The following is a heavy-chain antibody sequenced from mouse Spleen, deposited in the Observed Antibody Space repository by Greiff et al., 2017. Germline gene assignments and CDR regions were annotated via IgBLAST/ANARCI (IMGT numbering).Heavy chain of an antibody. CDR2: ISSGSSTI. CDR1: GFTFSSFG. CDR3: ARWDDYERWYFDV. Sequence: EVKLQESGGGLVQPGGSRKLSCAASGFTFSSFGMHWVRQAPEKGLEWVAYISSGSSTIYYADTVKGRFTISRDNPKNTLFLQMTSLRSEDTAMYYCARWDDYERWYFDVWGAGTTVTVSS. J-gene: IGHJ1*01. D-gene: IGHD2-4*01. V-gene: IGHV5-17*02.